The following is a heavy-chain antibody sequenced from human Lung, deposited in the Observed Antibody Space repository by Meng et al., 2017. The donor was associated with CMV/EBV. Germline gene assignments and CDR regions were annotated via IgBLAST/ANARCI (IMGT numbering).Heavy chain of an antibody. CDR3: ARDWRTGYTHSMAV. CDR1: GFTFSAYK. J-gene: IGHJ6*02. V-gene: IGHV3-7*01. Sequence: GESLKISCAASGFTFSAYKMSWVRQAPGKGLEWAATINPDGSEKYYVESLKGRFTISRDNAKDSLFLQMDSLRAEDTAMYFCARDWRTGYTHSMAVWGQGTTVTVSS. CDR2: INPDGSEK. D-gene: IGHD5-24*01.